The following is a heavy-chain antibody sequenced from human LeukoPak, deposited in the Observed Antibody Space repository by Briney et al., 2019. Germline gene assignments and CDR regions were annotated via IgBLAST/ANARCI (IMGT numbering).Heavy chain of an antibody. V-gene: IGHV5-51*01. J-gene: IGHJ4*02. CDR2: IYPDDSNT. Sequence: GESLKISCKGSGYSFTSYWIGWVRQMPGKGLEWMGIIYPDDSNTRYSPSFQGQVTIPADKSISTAYLQWSSLKASDTAMYYCARTAVRGSATNFDYWGQGTLVTVSS. CDR3: ARTAVRGSATNFDY. CDR1: GYSFTSYW. D-gene: IGHD3-10*01.